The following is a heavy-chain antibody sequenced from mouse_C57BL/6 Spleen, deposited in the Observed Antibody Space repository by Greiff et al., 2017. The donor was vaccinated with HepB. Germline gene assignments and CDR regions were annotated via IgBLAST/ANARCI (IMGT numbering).Heavy chain of an antibody. CDR2: IDPSDSET. Sequence: QVQLQQPGAELVRPGSSVKLSCKASGYTFTSYWMHWVKQRPIQGLEWIGNIDPSDSETHYNQKFKDKATLTVDKSSSTAYMQLSILTSEDSAVYYCAREGRDGYYLRYFDVWGTGTTVTVSS. D-gene: IGHD2-3*01. CDR1: GYTFTSYW. CDR3: AREGRDGYYLRYFDV. V-gene: IGHV1-52*01. J-gene: IGHJ1*03.